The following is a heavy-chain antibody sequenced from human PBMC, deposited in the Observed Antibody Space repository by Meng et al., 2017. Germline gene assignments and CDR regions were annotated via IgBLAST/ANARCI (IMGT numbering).Heavy chain of an antibody. CDR1: GGTFSSDA. CDR2: VIHICGTA. D-gene: IGHD3-10*01. J-gene: IGHJ4*02. Sequence: SVKVSCKASGGTFSSDAISWVRQAPGQGLEGMGGVIHICGTANYAQKFQGRVTITADKSTSTAYMELSSLRSEDTAVYYCARDTHDYGSGSYYVIGYWGQGTLVTVSS. V-gene: IGHV1-69*06. CDR3: ARDTHDYGSGSYYVIGY.